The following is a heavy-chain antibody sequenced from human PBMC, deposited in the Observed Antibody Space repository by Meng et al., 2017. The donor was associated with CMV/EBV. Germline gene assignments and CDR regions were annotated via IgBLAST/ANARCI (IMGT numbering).Heavy chain of an antibody. V-gene: IGHV4-30-4*08. CDR1: GGSISSGDYY. D-gene: IGHD3-3*01. Sequence: QAPLQEAGPGLVNPSHTLSPTCTVSGGSISSGDYYWSWIRQPPGKGLEWIGYIYYSGSTYYNPSLKSRVTISVDTSKNQFSLKLSSVTAADTAVYYCARDNRRGGVDYWGQGTLVTVSS. J-gene: IGHJ4*02. CDR3: ARDNRRGGVDY. CDR2: IYYSGST.